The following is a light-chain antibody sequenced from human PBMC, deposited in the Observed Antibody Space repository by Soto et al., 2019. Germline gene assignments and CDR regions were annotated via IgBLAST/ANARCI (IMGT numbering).Light chain of an antibody. V-gene: IGLV1-51*01. J-gene: IGLJ3*02. CDR1: SSSIGNNY. CDR3: GTWDSSLSVGV. Sequence: QSVLTQPPSVSAAPGQKVTISCSGSSSSIGNNYVSWYQQFPGTAPKIIIYDNTERPSGIPNRFSGSKSGTSATLGITGLQTGDEADYYCGTWDSSLSVGVFGGGTKLTVL. CDR2: DNT.